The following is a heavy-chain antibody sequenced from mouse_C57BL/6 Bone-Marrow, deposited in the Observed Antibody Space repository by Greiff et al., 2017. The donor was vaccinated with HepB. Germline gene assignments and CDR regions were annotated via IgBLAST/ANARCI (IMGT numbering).Heavy chain of an antibody. V-gene: IGHV14-4*01. CDR3: TTGWAWFAY. CDR2: IDPENGDT. J-gene: IGHJ3*01. CDR1: GFNIKDDY. Sequence: VQLQQSGAELVRPGASVKLSCTASGFNIKDDYMHWVKQRPEQGLEWIGWIDPENGDTEYASKFQGKATITADTSSNTAYLQRSSLTSEDTAVYYCTTGWAWFAYWGQGTLVTVSA. D-gene: IGHD3-3*01.